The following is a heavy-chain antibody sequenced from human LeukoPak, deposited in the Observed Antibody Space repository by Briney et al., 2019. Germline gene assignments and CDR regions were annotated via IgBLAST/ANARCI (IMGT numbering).Heavy chain of an antibody. CDR2: IYTTEST. Sequence: SQTLSLTCTVSGGSLSSGSYYWSWIRQPAGTGLEGIARIYTTESTNYNPSLKSRVTISVDTSNDQFSLKLSSVTAADTAVYYCARERSSTADQVWWLRWFDPWGQGTLVTVSS. J-gene: IGHJ5*02. CDR3: ARERSSTADQVWWLRWFDP. CDR1: GGSLSSGSYY. D-gene: IGHD5-12*01. V-gene: IGHV4-61*02.